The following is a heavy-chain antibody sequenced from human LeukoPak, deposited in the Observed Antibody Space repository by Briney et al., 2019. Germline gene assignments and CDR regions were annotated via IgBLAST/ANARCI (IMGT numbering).Heavy chain of an antibody. V-gene: IGHV3-30*18. CDR1: GFTFSTYV. CDR2: KD. CDR3: AKDLCSDTSCSSRGIDY. Sequence: SGGSLRLSCAASGFTFSTYVMRWVRQVPGKGLEWVAVKDYCADSVKGRFTASKDNSKSTLYLQMNSLRAEDTAIYYCAKDLCSDTSCSSRGIDYWGQGTLVTVSS. J-gene: IGHJ4*02. D-gene: IGHD2-2*01.